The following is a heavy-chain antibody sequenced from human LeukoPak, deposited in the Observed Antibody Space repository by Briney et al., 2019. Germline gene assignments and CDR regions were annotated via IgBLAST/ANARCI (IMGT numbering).Heavy chain of an antibody. CDR3: ARDKIRWPIFDY. J-gene: IGHJ4*02. Sequence: PGGSLRLSCAASGFTFSSYGMHWVRQAPGKGLEWVAVIWYDGSNKYYADSVKGRFTISRDNSKNTLYLQMNSLRAEDTAVYYCARDKIRWPIFDYWGQGTLVTVSS. CDR1: GFTFSSYG. D-gene: IGHD4-23*01. V-gene: IGHV3-33*01. CDR2: IWYDGSNK.